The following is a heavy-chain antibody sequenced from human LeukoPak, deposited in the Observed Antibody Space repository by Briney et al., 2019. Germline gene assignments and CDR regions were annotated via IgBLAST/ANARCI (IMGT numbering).Heavy chain of an antibody. CDR3: ARVGYLDYYFDY. Sequence: SETLSLTCTVSGGSISSYYWSWIRQPAGKGLEWIGSIYHSGSTYYNPSLKSRVTISVDTSKNQFSLKLSSVTAADTAVYYCARVGYLDYYFDYWGQGTLVTVSS. D-gene: IGHD6-25*01. CDR2: IYHSGST. CDR1: GGSISSYY. J-gene: IGHJ4*02. V-gene: IGHV4-4*07.